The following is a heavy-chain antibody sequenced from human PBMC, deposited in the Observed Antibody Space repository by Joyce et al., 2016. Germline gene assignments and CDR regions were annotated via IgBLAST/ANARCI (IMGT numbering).Heavy chain of an antibody. CDR3: ARVGRTGYTCDY. Sequence: EVQLVESGGGLVQPGGSLRLSCAASGFSFNTYSINWVRQAPGKGLEWLSYIRASRGTRYDADSVKGRFTISRDNAKNSVYLQMNSLRDEDTAVYYCARVGRTGYTCDYWGQGTLVTVSS. CDR2: IRASRGTR. CDR1: GFSFNTYS. D-gene: IGHD5-24*01. V-gene: IGHV3-48*02. J-gene: IGHJ4*02.